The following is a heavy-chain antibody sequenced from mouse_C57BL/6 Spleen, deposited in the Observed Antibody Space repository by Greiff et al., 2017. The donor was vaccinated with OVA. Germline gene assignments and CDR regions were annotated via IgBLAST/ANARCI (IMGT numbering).Heavy chain of an antibody. D-gene: IGHD2-1*01. J-gene: IGHJ4*01. Sequence: EVQLQQSGPELVKPGASVKISCKASGYTFTDYYMHWVKQSHGKSLEWIGDINPNNGGTSYNQKFKGKATLTVDKSSSTAYMELRSLTSEDSADYYGASVTRDDYARDYWGQGTSVTVSS. CDR1: GYTFTDYY. CDR3: ASVTRDDYARDY. V-gene: IGHV1-26*01. CDR2: INPNNGGT.